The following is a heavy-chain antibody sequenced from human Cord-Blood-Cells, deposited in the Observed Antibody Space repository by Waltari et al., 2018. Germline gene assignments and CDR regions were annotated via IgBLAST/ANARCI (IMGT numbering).Heavy chain of an antibody. J-gene: IGHJ3*02. CDR1: GFTFSSYG. CDR2: ISYDGSNK. CDR3: AKERLSGLDAFDI. Sequence: QVQLVESGGGVVQPGRSLRLSCAASGFTFSSYGMHWVRQAPGKGLEWVAVISYDGSNKYYADSVKGRFTISRDNSKNTLYRQMNSLRAEDTAVYYCAKERLSGLDAFDIWGQGTMVTVSS. V-gene: IGHV3-30*18. D-gene: IGHD3-10*01.